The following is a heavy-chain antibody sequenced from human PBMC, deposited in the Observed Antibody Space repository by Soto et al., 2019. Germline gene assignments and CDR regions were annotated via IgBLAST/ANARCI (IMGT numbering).Heavy chain of an antibody. CDR2: IYYSGST. D-gene: IGHD2-2*01. CDR3: ARVSPYCSSTSCRYYFDD. CDR1: GGSVNSVSYY. V-gene: IGHV4-31*03. J-gene: IGHJ4*01. Sequence: IMSLICNVSGGSVNSVSYYWSWIRQHTGKGLEWISYIYYSGSTYYNPSLKSRVTISVDTSKTQFSLKRSSVTAADTAVYYCARVSPYCSSTSCRYYFDDWGQGTLVTVSS.